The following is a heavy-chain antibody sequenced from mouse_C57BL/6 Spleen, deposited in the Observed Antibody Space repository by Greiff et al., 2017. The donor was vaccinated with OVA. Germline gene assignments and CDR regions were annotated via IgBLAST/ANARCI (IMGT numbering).Heavy chain of an antibody. CDR1: GFTFSSYA. CDR3: ARDRDYGTYAMDY. CDR2: ISDGGSYT. D-gene: IGHD1-1*01. Sequence: EVQLVESGVGLVKPGGSLKLSCAASGFTFSSYAMSWVRQTPEKRLEWVATISDGGSYTYYPDNVKGRFTISRDNAKNNLYLQMSHLKSEDTAMYYCARDRDYGTYAMDYWGQGTSVTVSS. V-gene: IGHV5-4*01. J-gene: IGHJ4*01.